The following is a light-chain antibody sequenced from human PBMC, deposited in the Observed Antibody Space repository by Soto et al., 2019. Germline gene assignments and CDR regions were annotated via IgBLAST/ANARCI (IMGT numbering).Light chain of an antibody. CDR2: LGS. CDR1: QSLLHSVGYNY. J-gene: IGKJ2*01. CDR3: IQALQTPYT. Sequence: DVVMTQSPLSLPVTPGEPASISCRSSQSLLHSVGYNYLDWYLQKPGQSPQLLIFLGSNRASGVPDRFSGSESGTDFTLKISRVQAEDVGVYYCIQALQTPYTFGQGTKLEIK. V-gene: IGKV2-28*01.